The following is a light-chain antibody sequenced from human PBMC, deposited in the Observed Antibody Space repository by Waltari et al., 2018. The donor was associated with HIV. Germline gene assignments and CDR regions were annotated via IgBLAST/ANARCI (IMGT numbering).Light chain of an antibody. Sequence: QSVLTQQPSASGTPGPTVTISCSGSSSNIGNDNVYWYQQLPGMTPTLLIYKNYQRPSGVPDRFAGSKSGTSASLAISGLRSEDEADYYCVGWDGSLSGYVFGAGTKVTVL. V-gene: IGLV1-47*01. CDR1: SSNIGNDN. CDR3: VGWDGSLSGYV. J-gene: IGLJ1*01. CDR2: KNY.